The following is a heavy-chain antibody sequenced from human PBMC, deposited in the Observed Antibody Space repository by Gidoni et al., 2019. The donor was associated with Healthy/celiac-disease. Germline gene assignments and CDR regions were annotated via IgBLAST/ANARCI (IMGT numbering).Heavy chain of an antibody. CDR3: AKDEPEKVLRFLEWTYYYYYMDV. V-gene: IGHV3-30*18. CDR1: GVTFSSYG. CDR2: ISYDGSNK. D-gene: IGHD3-3*01. Sequence: QVQLVESGGGVVQPGRSLRLSCAASGVTFSSYGMHWVRQAPGKGLEWVAVISYDGSNKYYADSVKGRFTISRDNSKNTLYLQMNSLRAEDTAVYYCAKDEPEKVLRFLEWTYYYYYMDVWGKGTTVPSP. J-gene: IGHJ6*03.